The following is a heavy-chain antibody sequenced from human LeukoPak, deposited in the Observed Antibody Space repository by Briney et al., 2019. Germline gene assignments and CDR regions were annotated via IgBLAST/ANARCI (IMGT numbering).Heavy chain of an antibody. V-gene: IGHV4-39*01. CDR3: ARGGIRGYSYGLN. CDR1: GDSITRSEYY. J-gene: IGHJ4*02. Sequence: SETLSLTCVVSGDSITRSEYYWDWIRQPPGKGLEWIGSIYYSGATYYSGSLKSRATISVDTIKNQFSLELRSVTAADTAVYYCARGGIRGYSYGLNWGQGTLVTVSS. CDR2: IYYSGAT. D-gene: IGHD5-18*01.